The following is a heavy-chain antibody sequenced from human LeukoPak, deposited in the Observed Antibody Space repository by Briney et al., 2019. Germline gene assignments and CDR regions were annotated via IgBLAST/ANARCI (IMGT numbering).Heavy chain of an antibody. D-gene: IGHD5-18*01. CDR2: IYYSGST. CDR3: ARGFFPTTWIQLWQTQYYFDY. Sequence: SETLSLTCTVSGGSISSYYWSWIRQPPGKGLEWIGYIYYSGSTNYNPSLKSRVTISVDTSKNQFSLKLSSVTAADTAVYYCARGFFPTTWIQLWQTQYYFDYWGQGTLVTVSS. J-gene: IGHJ4*02. V-gene: IGHV4-59*08. CDR1: GGSISSYY.